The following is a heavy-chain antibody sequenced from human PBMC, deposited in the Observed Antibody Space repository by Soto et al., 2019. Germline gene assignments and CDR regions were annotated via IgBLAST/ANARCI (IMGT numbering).Heavy chain of an antibody. J-gene: IGHJ4*02. CDR1: GFTFTNFA. V-gene: IGHV3-23*01. Sequence: HPVGSLRLSCTASGFTFTNFAMSWVRQAPGKGLEWVSAVSSTGDSAYYPDSVRGRFTISRDNSKSTLYLQMNSLRVDDTAMYFCAKSDRAFSYECFDSWGQGALVTVSS. CDR3: AKSDRAFSYECFDS. CDR2: VSSTGDSA. D-gene: IGHD5-12*01.